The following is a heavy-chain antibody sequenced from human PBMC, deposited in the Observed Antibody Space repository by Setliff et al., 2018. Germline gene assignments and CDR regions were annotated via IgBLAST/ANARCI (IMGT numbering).Heavy chain of an antibody. CDR3: ARDPRVPYFDY. CDR1: GFTFSDYY. CDR2: ISSSSTI. Sequence: GGSLRLSCAASGFTFSDYYMNWVRQAPGKGLEWVSSISSSSTIYYADSVKGRFTIFRDDAKNSLFLQMDSLRVEDTAVYYCARDPRVPYFDYWGQGTLVTVSS. V-gene: IGHV3-11*04. J-gene: IGHJ4*02.